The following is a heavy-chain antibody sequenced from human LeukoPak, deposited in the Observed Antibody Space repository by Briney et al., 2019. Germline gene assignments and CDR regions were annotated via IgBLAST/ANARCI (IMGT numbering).Heavy chain of an antibody. V-gene: IGHV4-38-2*02. D-gene: IGHD3-16*01. CDR2: IYHSGST. Sequence: SETLSLTCTVSGYSISSGYYWGWIRQPPGKGLEWIGIIYHSGSTYYNPSLKSRVTISVDTSKNQFSLQLGSVTAADTAVYHWAGGGVWYFDYWGQGILVTVSS. J-gene: IGHJ4*02. CDR1: GYSISSGYY. CDR3: AGGGVWYFDY.